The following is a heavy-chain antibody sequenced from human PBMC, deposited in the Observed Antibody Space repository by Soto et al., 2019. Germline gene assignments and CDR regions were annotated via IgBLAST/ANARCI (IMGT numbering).Heavy chain of an antibody. J-gene: IGHJ4*02. CDR3: ARGSAFIGLDY. CDR2: IGTSGSYI. Sequence: EVQLVESGGGLVKPGGSLRLSCAVSGFIFSRYSMNWVRQAPGKGLEWVSSIGTSGSYIYDTDSVKGRFTISRDNTKDSLYLQMNSLRAEDTAIYYCARGSAFIGLDYWGQGNPVTVSS. V-gene: IGHV3-21*01. CDR1: GFIFSRYS. D-gene: IGHD1-26*01.